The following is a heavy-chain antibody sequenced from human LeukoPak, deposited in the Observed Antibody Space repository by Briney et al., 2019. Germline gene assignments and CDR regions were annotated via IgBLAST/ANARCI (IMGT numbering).Heavy chain of an antibody. Sequence: SGGSQRLSCAASGFTFSYYSIDWVRQPPGKGLEWVSSVSSSGSTIYYADSVKGRFSMSRDNAKNSVYLQMTSLRDEDTAVYYCARGRGSSNYFDYWGQGTLVTVSS. V-gene: IGHV3-48*02. CDR2: VSSSGSTI. CDR3: ARGRGSSNYFDY. D-gene: IGHD6-13*01. CDR1: GFTFSYYS. J-gene: IGHJ4*02.